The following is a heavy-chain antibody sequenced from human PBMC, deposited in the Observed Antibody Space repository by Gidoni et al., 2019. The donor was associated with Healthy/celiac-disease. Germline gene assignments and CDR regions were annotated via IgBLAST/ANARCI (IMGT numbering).Heavy chain of an antibody. Sequence: QVQLQESGPGLVKPSQTLSLTCTFSGGSLSSGVCYWSWIRQHPGKGLEWIGYIYYSGSTYYNPSLKSRVTISVDTSKNQFSLKLSSVTAADTAVYYCARFGWQLVGAFDIWGQGTMVTVSS. CDR2: IYYSGST. D-gene: IGHD6-6*01. CDR3: ARFGWQLVGAFDI. J-gene: IGHJ3*02. V-gene: IGHV4-31*03. CDR1: GGSLSSGVCY.